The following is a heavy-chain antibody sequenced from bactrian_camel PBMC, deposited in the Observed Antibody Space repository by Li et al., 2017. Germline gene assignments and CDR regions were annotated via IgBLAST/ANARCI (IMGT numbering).Heavy chain of an antibody. D-gene: IGHD4*01. Sequence: VQLVESGGGSVQTGGSLRLSCAASGITYSFQYMGWFRQAPGKGLEWVSAINSGGGTTYYAYSVKGRFTISRDNAENTVYLQMNSLKSEDTALYYCATSNSAYETTQFADWARGPRSPSP. V-gene: IGHV3S40*01. CDR2: INSGGGTT. CDR1: GITYSFQY. J-gene: IGHJ4*01.